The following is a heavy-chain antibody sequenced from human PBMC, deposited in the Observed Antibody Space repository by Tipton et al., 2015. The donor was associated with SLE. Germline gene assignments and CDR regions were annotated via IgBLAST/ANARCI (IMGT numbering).Heavy chain of an antibody. J-gene: IGHJ4*02. Sequence: SLRLSCATSGFTFITYAMHWVRQAPGKGLEWVSTVTTSGTTTYYADSVRGRFTISRDDSKNTVYLHMTSLRAEDTAVYYCAKAAEVFDYWGQGTLVTVSS. CDR2: VTTSGTTT. V-gene: IGHV3-23*01. CDR3: AKAAEVFDY. CDR1: GFTFITYA.